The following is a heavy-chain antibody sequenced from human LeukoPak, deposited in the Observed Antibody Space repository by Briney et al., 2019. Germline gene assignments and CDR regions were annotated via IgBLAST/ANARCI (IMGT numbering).Heavy chain of an antibody. CDR1: GGSIRSY. CDR3: ARQTGSGLFILP. Sequence: SETLSLTCTVSGGSIRSYWSWIRQPAGKGLEWIGRIYGSGSTDYNPSLKSRVTMSIDTSKNQFSLNLISVTAADTAVYYCARQTGSGLFILPGGQGTLVTVSS. CDR2: IYGSGST. D-gene: IGHD3/OR15-3a*01. J-gene: IGHJ4*02. V-gene: IGHV4-4*07.